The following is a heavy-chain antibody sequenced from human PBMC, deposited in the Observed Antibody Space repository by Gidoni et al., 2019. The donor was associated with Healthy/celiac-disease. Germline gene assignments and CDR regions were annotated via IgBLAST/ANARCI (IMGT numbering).Heavy chain of an antibody. CDR3: ARVDGGSYGY. CDR1: GYSISSGYY. Sequence: QVQLQESGPGLVKPSETLSLTCTVSGYSISSGYYWGWIRQPPGKGLEWIGSIYHSGSTYYNPSLKSRVTISVDTSKNQFSLKLSSVTAADTAVYYCARVDGGSYGYWGQGTLVTVSS. J-gene: IGHJ4*02. D-gene: IGHD1-26*01. V-gene: IGHV4-38-2*02. CDR2: IYHSGST.